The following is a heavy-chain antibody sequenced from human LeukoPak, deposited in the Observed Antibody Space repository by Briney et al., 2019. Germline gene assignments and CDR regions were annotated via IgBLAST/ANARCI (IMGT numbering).Heavy chain of an antibody. V-gene: IGHV3-30-3*01. D-gene: IGHD2-21*02. CDR2: ISYDGSNK. CDR1: GFTFSSYA. Sequence: PGRSLRLSCAASGFTFSSYAMHWVRQAPGKGLEWVAVISYDGSNKYYADSVKGRFTISRDNSKNTLYLQMNSLRAEDTAVYYCARGYNCGGDCYETGFYYYYYGMDVWGQGTTVTVSS. J-gene: IGHJ6*02. CDR3: ARGYNCGGDCYETGFYYYYYGMDV.